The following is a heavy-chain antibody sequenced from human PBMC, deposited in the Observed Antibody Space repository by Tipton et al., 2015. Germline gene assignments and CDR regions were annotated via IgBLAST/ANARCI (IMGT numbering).Heavy chain of an antibody. V-gene: IGHV4-39*01. CDR1: GASISRGSV. CDR2: LYYNDNI. D-gene: IGHD6-19*01. J-gene: IGHJ5*02. CDR3: ARRGRSGRWDWFDP. Sequence: TLSLTCTVSGASISRGSVWGWIRQPPGKGLEWIVSLYYNDNIYYNPSLQSRVTISADTSKNQFSLKVTSVTAADTATYYCARRGRSGRWDWFDPWGHGTLVTVSS.